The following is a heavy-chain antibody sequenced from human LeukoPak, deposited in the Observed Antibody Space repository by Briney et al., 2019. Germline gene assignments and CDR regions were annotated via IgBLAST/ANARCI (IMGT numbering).Heavy chain of an antibody. V-gene: IGHV3-21*01. CDR2: ISSSSSYI. CDR3: ARARDGYDY. Sequence: GGSLRLSCAVSGITLSNYGMSWVRQAPGKGLEWVSSISSSSSYIYYADSVKGRFTISRDNAKNSLYLQMNSLRAEDTAVYYCARARDGYDYWGQGTLVIVSS. D-gene: IGHD5-24*01. J-gene: IGHJ4*02. CDR1: GITLSNYG.